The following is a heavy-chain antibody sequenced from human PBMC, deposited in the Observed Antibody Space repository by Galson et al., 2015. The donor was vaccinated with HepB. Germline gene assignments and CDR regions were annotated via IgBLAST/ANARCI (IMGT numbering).Heavy chain of an antibody. D-gene: IGHD3-22*01. Sequence: SVKVSCKASGYTFTNYFLHWVRQAPGQGLEWMGQINPIDGVTRYAQKVQGRVTVTRDTSTSTVYMEFSSLRSDDTAVYFCAKSRWINFVTMIRGVIPDVFDVWGRGTVVTVSS. CDR1: GYTFTNYF. J-gene: IGHJ3*01. CDR3: AKSRWINFVTMIRGVIPDVFDV. CDR2: INPIDGVT. V-gene: IGHV1-46*01.